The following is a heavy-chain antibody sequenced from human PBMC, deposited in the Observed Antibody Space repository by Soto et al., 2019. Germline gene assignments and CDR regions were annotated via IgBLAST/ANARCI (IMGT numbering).Heavy chain of an antibody. CDR2: IFWNDER. Sequence: SGPTLVNPTETLTLTCSVSGFSLSKARLGVSWIRQPPGKALEWLAHIFWNDERSYNTSLKSRLTISRDTSKSQVVLTMTNVDPVDTGTYFCARALREGLPIYYFDSWGQGTLVTVSS. D-gene: IGHD1-26*01. V-gene: IGHV2-26*01. J-gene: IGHJ4*02. CDR3: ARALREGLPIYYFDS. CDR1: GFSLSKARLG.